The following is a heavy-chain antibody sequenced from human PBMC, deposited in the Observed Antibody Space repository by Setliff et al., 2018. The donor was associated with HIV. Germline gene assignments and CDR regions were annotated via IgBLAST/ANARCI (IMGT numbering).Heavy chain of an antibody. J-gene: IGHJ6*03. CDR2: IHHSGRT. Sequence: PSETLSLTCAVYGGSFSGYCWSWIRQPPGEGLEWIGEIHHSGRTKYNPSLKSRVTTSVDTSKNQFSLRLSSVTAADTAVYYCVRVSCSSWYSIPRNYYYSMDVWGEGTTVTVSS. CDR1: GGSFSGYC. V-gene: IGHV4-34*01. D-gene: IGHD6-13*01. CDR3: VRVSCSSWYSIPRNYYYSMDV.